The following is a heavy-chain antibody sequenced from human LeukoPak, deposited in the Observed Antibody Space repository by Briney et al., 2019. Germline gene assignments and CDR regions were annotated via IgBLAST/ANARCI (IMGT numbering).Heavy chain of an antibody. Sequence: GSLRLSCAASGFTFSSSAMSWVRRAPGKGLEWVSAITASGGGTSYADSVKGRFTISRDNSKNTLYLQMNSLRAEDTAVYYCARDPSPSLWFGELNPFDYWGQGTLVTVSS. D-gene: IGHD3-10*01. V-gene: IGHV3-23*01. CDR3: ARDPSPSLWFGELNPFDY. CDR2: ITASGGGT. J-gene: IGHJ4*02. CDR1: GFTFSSSA.